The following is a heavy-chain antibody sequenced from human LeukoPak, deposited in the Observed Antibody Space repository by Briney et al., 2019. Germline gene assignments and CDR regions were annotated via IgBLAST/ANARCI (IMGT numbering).Heavy chain of an antibody. J-gene: IGHJ6*02. CDR1: GFTFSNAW. CDR3: ARSGDGMDV. Sequence: GGSLRLSCAASGFTFSNAWMSWVRQAPGKGLEWVGRIKSKTDGGTTDYAAPVKGRFTISRDNSKNTLYLQMNSLRAEDTAVYYCARSGDGMDVWGQGTTVTVSS. V-gene: IGHV3-15*01. CDR2: IKSKTDGGTT.